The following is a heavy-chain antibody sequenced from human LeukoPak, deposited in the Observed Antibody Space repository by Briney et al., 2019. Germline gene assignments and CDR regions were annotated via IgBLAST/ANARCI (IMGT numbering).Heavy chain of an antibody. CDR1: GFTFSSHW. J-gene: IGHJ4*02. CDR2: INSDGSTT. V-gene: IGHV3-74*01. Sequence: PGGSLRLSCAAYGFTFSSHWMHWVRQAPGKGLVWVSRINSDGSTTSYADSVKGRFTISRDNAKNTLYLQMNSLRAEDTAVYYCARVMYYYHSSGSIAVYYFDYWGQGTLVTVSS. CDR3: ARVMYYYHSSGSIAVYYFDY. D-gene: IGHD3-22*01.